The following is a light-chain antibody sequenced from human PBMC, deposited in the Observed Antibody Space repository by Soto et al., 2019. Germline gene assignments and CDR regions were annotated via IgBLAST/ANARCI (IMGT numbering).Light chain of an antibody. J-gene: IGLJ3*02. Sequence: QSALTQPASVSGSPGQSITISCTGTSSDVGSYNYFSWYQHHPGKAPKLMIYEVSNRPSGVSNRFSGSKSGNTASLTISGLQAEDEADYYCSSYTSSSTLVFGGGTKLTVL. V-gene: IGLV2-14*01. CDR3: SSYTSSSTLV. CDR1: SSDVGSYNY. CDR2: EVS.